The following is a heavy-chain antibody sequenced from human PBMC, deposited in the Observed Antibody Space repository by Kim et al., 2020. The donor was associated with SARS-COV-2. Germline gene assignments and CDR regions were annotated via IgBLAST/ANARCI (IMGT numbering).Heavy chain of an antibody. D-gene: IGHD5-18*01. Sequence: SVKVSCKASGGTFSSYAISWVRQAPGQGLEWMGGIIPIFGTANYAQKFQGRVTITADESTSTAYMELSSLRSEDTAVYYCASLEGGYSYGPLRPPYYYYGMDVWGQGTTVTVSS. J-gene: IGHJ6*02. CDR3: ASLEGGYSYGPLRPPYYYYGMDV. CDR1: GGTFSSYA. CDR2: IIPIFGTA. V-gene: IGHV1-69*13.